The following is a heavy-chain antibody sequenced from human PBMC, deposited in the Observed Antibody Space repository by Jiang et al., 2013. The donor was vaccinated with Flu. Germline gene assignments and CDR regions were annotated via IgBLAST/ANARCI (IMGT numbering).Heavy chain of an antibody. Sequence: GEGSVQPGGSLRLSCAVSGFPFSGHWMHWVRQAPGQGLVWVSRIKSDGSSTTYADSVKGRFTISRDNAKNTLYLQMNSLRAEDTAVYYCTTRDYFDNWGQGTLVTVSS. CDR2: IKSDGSST. V-gene: IGHV3-74*01. CDR3: TTRDYFDN. CDR1: GFPFSGHW. J-gene: IGHJ4*02.